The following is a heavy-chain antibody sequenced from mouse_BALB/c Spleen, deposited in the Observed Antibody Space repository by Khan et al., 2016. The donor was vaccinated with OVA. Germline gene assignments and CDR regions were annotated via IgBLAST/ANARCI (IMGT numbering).Heavy chain of an antibody. CDR1: GYTFTDFA. J-gene: IGHJ3*01. CDR3: VRGSGNSRFAY. D-gene: IGHD1-3*01. CDR2: ISTFYGDA. Sequence: QVQLQQSGAELVRPGVSVKISCKGSGYTFTDFAMHWVKQSNAKSLEWIGVISTFYGDATYNQMFKDKATMTVDKSSSTAYVELVSLTSEDSAIYYCVRGSGNSRFAYWGQGTLVTVSA. V-gene: IGHV1S137*01.